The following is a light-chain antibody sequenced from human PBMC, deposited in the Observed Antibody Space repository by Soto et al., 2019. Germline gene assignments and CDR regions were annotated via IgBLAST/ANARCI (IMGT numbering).Light chain of an antibody. CDR2: EVS. CDR3: RSYTSSSTLEV. CDR1: SRDVGGYNY. V-gene: IGLV2-14*01. J-gene: IGLJ3*02. Sequence: QSALTQPASVSGSPGQSITISCTGTSRDVGGYNYVSWYQQHPGKAPKLMIYEVSNRPSGVSNRFSGSKSGNTASLTISGLQAEDEADYYCRSYTSSSTLEVFGGGTKVTVL.